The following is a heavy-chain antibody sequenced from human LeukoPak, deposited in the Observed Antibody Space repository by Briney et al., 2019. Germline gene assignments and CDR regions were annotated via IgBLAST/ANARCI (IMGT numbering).Heavy chain of an antibody. CDR1: GFTFSSYA. Sequence: QPGRSLRLSCAASGFTFSSYAMHWVRQAPGKGLERVAVISYDGSNKYYADSVKGRFTISRDNSKNTLYLQMNSLRAEDTAVYYRARGADAPMRYYFDYWGQGTLVSVPS. J-gene: IGHJ4*02. V-gene: IGHV3-30-3*01. CDR3: ARGADAPMRYYFDY. CDR2: ISYDGSNK.